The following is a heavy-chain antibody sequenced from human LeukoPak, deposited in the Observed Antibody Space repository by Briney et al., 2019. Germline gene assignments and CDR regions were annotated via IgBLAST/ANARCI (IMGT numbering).Heavy chain of an antibody. CDR2: IFGNGRNT. J-gene: IGHJ4*02. Sequence: GGSLRLSCAASGFTFNNYAMIWVRQAPGKGLEWVSAIFGNGRNTYYADSVKGRFTISRDNSKNTLYLQMNSLRAEDTAVYYCAKDLRITMVRGVINYFDYWGQGTLVTVSS. V-gene: IGHV3-23*01. CDR3: AKDLRITMVRGVINYFDY. D-gene: IGHD3-10*01. CDR1: GFTFNNYA.